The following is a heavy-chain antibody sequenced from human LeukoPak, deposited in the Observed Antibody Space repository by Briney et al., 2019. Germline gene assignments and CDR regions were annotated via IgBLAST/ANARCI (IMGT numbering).Heavy chain of an antibody. CDR3: ARGGSGGSAYYFDY. CDR1: GYTFTNYG. CDR2: ISAYNGNT. Sequence: ASVKVSCKASGYTFTNYGFTWVRQAPGQGLEWMGWISAYNGNTNSAQKLQDRVTLTTDRSTSTAYMELRSLRSDDTAVYYCARGGSGGSAYYFDYWGQGTLVTVSS. J-gene: IGHJ4*02. D-gene: IGHD3-10*01. V-gene: IGHV1-18*01.